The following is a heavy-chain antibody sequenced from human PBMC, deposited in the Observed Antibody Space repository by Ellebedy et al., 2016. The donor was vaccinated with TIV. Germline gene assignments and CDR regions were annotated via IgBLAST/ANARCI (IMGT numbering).Heavy chain of an antibody. Sequence: GGSLRLSCAVSGFTFRSYGIHWVRQAPGKGLDWVAVISDDGSEKYYGDSVKGRFTISRDDSKKMVYLQMNSLRVEDTAVYYCARIYKSYYLDYWGQGTLVTVSS. J-gene: IGHJ4*02. CDR2: ISDDGSEK. D-gene: IGHD5-24*01. CDR1: GFTFRSYG. V-gene: IGHV3-30*03. CDR3: ARIYKSYYLDY.